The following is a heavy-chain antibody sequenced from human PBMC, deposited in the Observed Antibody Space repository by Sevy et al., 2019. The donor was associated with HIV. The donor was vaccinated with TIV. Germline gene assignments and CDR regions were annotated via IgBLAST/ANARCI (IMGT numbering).Heavy chain of an antibody. J-gene: IGHJ6*02. D-gene: IGHD6-13*01. Sequence: GGSLRLSCAASGFTFDDYAMHWVRQAPGKGLEWVSGISWNSGSIGYADSVKGRFTISRDNAKNSLYLQMNSLRAEDTALYYCAKDKATSSSWYYYYGMDVWGQGTTVTVSS. V-gene: IGHV3-9*01. CDR3: AKDKATSSSWYYYYGMDV. CDR2: ISWNSGSI. CDR1: GFTFDDYA.